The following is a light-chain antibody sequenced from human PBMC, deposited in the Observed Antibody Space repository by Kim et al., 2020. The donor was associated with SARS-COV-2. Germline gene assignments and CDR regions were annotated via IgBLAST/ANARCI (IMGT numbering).Light chain of an antibody. Sequence: VTTPSPGSGSNVAAVAKVQWHQQLPGTAPKPLTYGNTYRPAGVPYRFSGPKSGTSASLPIPGLQAEDETDYYCQAYDSRLSASWVFGGGTKLTVL. J-gene: IGLJ3*02. CDR3: QAYDSRLSASWV. CDR1: GSNVAAVAK. V-gene: IGLV1-40*01. CDR2: GNT.